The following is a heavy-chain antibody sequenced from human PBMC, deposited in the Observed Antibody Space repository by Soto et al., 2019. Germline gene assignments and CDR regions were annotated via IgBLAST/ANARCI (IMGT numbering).Heavy chain of an antibody. D-gene: IGHD4-17*01. CDR2: IIPIFGTA. V-gene: IGHV1-69*05. CDR1: GGTFSSYA. Sequence: QVQLVQSGAEVKKPGSSVKVSCKASGGTFSSYAISWVRQAPGQGLEWMGGIIPIFGTANYAQKFQGRVTXTXYXCTSTAYMELSSLRSEDTAGYSCARARLRGVGWFDPWGQGTLVTVSS. J-gene: IGHJ5*02. CDR3: ARARLRGVGWFDP.